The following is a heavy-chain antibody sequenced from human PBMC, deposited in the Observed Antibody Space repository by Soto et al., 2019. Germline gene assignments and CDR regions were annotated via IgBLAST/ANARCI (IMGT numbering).Heavy chain of an antibody. J-gene: IGHJ4*02. V-gene: IGHV3-48*01. CDR3: ATGYYASGNYYAYYSYF. CDR1: GFTVSNYG. Sequence: PGGSLRLCCAASGFTVSNYGMSWIRQAPGKGLEWVSYISGSSSTTYYADSVKGRFTISRDNAENSLYLQMNSLRAGDTAVYYCATGYYASGNYYAYYSYFWGQGSQVTVSS. D-gene: IGHD3-10*01. CDR2: ISGSSSTT.